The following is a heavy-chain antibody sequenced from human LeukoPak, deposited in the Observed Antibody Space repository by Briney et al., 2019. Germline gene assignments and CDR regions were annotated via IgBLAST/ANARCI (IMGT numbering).Heavy chain of an antibody. J-gene: IGHJ4*02. Sequence: GGSLRLSCVVSGFTVSNNYMNWVRQAPGKGLEWVANIKQDGSDKYYVDSVKGRFTISRDNAKNSLYLQMNSLRAEDTAVYYCAIIPRAAAGPSARSPFHYWGQGTLVTVSS. V-gene: IGHV3-7*01. CDR1: GFTVSNNY. CDR2: IKQDGSDK. CDR3: AIIPRAAAGPSARSPFHY. D-gene: IGHD6-13*01.